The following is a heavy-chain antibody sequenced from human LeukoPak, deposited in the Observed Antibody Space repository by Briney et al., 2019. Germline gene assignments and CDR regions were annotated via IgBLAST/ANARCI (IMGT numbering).Heavy chain of an antibody. D-gene: IGHD6-19*01. V-gene: IGHV3-30*02. J-gene: IGHJ3*02. CDR2: IRYDGSNK. Sequence: PGGSLRLSCAASGFTFSSYGMHWVRQAPGKGLEWVPFIRYDGSNKYYADSVKGRFTISRDNSKNTLYLQMNSLRAEDTAVYYCATVQGSVWYARARNPHDAFDIWGQGTMVTVSS. CDR3: ATVQGSVWYARARNPHDAFDI. CDR1: GFTFSSYG.